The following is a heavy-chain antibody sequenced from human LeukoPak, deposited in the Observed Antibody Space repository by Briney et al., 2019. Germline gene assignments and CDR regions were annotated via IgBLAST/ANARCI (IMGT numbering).Heavy chain of an antibody. D-gene: IGHD2-2*01. J-gene: IGHJ6*02. CDR1: GYTFTSYG. Sequence: GASVKVSCKASGYTFTSYGISWVRQAPGQGLEWMXXXSAYNGNTNYAQKLQGRVTMTTDTSTSTAYMELRSLRSDDTAVYYCAREGTYCSSTSCYTYQKYYYYGMDVWGQGTTVTVSS. CDR3: AREGTYCSSTSCYTYQKYYYYGMDV. CDR2: XSAYNGNT. V-gene: IGHV1-18*01.